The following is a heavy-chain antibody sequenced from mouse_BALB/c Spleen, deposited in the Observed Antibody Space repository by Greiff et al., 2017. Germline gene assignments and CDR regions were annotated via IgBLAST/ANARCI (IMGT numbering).Heavy chain of an antibody. D-gene: IGHD1-1*01. CDR3: ARDYGSSYWYFDV. Sequence: EVMLVESGPGLVKPSQSLSLTCTVTGYSITSDYAWNWIRQFPGNKLEWMGYISYSGSTSYNPSLKSRISITRDTSKNQFFLQLNSVTTEDTATYYCARDYGSSYWYFDVWGAGTTVTVSS. J-gene: IGHJ1*01. V-gene: IGHV3-2*02. CDR1: GYSITSDYA. CDR2: ISYSGST.